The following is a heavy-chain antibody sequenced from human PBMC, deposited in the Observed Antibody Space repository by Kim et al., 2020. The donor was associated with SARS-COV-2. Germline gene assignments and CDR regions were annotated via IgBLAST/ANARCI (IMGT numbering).Heavy chain of an antibody. Sequence: GGSLRLSCAASGFSFSLFSMDWVRQAPGKGLEWVAYISSGGDTIHYSDSANGRFTISRDNARNSVSMQMNNLRDEDTAVYYCVRGWLPNSFDYWVQGTPV. CDR1: GFSFSLFS. CDR3: VRGWLPNSFDY. J-gene: IGHJ4*02. V-gene: IGHV3-48*02. D-gene: IGHD5-12*01. CDR2: ISSGGDTI.